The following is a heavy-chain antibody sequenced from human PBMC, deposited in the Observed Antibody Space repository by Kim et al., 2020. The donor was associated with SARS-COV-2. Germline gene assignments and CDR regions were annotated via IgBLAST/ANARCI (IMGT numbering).Heavy chain of an antibody. Sequence: YTPSLRSRDTIAMDTSKDQFSLKLTTIAAADTAVYYCARQSHLDWCLVDIWGPGTLVGVSS. D-gene: IGHD3-9*01. CDR3: ARQSHLDWCLVDI. V-gene: IGHV4-39*01. J-gene: IGHJ3*02.